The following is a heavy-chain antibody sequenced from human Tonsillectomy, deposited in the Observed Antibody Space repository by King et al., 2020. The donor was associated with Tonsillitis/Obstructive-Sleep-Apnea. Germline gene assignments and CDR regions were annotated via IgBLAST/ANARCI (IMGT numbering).Heavy chain of an antibody. CDR2: IIPIFGTA. V-gene: IGHV1-69*12. J-gene: IGHJ4*02. CDR3: ARGGQGYCSGGSCYSLDY. D-gene: IGHD2-15*01. CDR1: GGTFSSYA. Sequence: VQLVQSGAEVKKPGSSVKVSCKASGGTFSSYAISWVRQAPGQGLEWMGGIIPIFGTANYAQKFQGRVTITADESPSTAYMELSSLRSEDTAVYYCARGGQGYCSGGSCYSLDYWGQGTLVTVSS.